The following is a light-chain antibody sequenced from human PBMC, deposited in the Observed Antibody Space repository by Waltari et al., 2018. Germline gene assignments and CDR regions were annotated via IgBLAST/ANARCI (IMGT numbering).Light chain of an antibody. CDR1: SSDVAGYNS. J-gene: IGLJ2*01. V-gene: IGLV2-8*01. CDR2: EVS. CDR3: SSYAGSNNLVV. Sequence: QSALTQPPSASGSPGQSVTISCTGTSSDVAGYNSVSWYQQYPGKAPKLMIYEVSKRPSGVPDRFSGSKSGNTASLTVSGLQAEDEADYYCSSYAGSNNLVVFGGGTKLTVL.